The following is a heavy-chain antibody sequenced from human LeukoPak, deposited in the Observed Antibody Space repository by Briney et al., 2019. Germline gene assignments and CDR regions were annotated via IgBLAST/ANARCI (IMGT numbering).Heavy chain of an antibody. CDR2: ISSSSSYI. J-gene: IGHJ4*02. V-gene: IGHV3-21*01. Sequence: GGSLRLSCVASGFTSSSYSMNWVRQAPGKGLEWVSSISSSSSYIYYADSVKGRFTISRDNAKNSLYLQMNSLRAEDTAVYYCAREAPDFYFDYWGQGALVTVSS. CDR3: AREAPDFYFDY. CDR1: GFTSSSYS. D-gene: IGHD2-21*02.